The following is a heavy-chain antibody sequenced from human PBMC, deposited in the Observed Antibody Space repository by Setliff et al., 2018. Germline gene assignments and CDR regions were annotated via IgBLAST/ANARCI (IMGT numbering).Heavy chain of an antibody. Sequence: HPGGSLRLSCKASGYTFTSYDTNWVRQAPGKGLEWVSYISSSSSTIYYADSAKGRFTISRDNAKNTLYLQMNSLRAEDTAVYYCFANIFDYWGQGTLVTVSS. CDR2: ISSSSSTI. V-gene: IGHV3-48*04. CDR1: GYTFTSYD. J-gene: IGHJ4*02. CDR3: FANIFDY.